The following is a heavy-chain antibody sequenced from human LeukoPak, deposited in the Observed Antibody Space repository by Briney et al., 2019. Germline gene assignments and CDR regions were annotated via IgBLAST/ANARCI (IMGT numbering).Heavy chain of an antibody. CDR1: GFTFSSYW. CDR2: IYSDGMT. CDR3: ARALTITTNFDC. J-gene: IGHJ4*02. V-gene: IGHV3-53*01. D-gene: IGHD4-11*01. Sequence: GGSLSLSCAASGFTFSSYWMSWVRQAPGKGLEWVSIIYSDGMTHYADSVRGRFDISRDTFRNTVFLQMNSLRVEDTAVYYCARALTITTNFDCWGQGTLVTVSS.